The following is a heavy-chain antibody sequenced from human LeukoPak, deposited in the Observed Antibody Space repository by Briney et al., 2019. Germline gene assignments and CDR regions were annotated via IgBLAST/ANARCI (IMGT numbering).Heavy chain of an antibody. CDR2: ISSSGSGGNT. CDR1: GVTLSSYA. J-gene: IGHJ5*02. Sequence: GGSLRLSCAASGVTLSSYAMSWARQAPGKGLEWVSGISSSGSGGNTYYADSVKGRFTISRDNSKNTLYLQMNSLRTEDTAVYYCASSRTAASSNWFDPWGQGTLVTVSS. D-gene: IGHD2-2*01. CDR3: ASSRTAASSNWFDP. V-gene: IGHV3-23*01.